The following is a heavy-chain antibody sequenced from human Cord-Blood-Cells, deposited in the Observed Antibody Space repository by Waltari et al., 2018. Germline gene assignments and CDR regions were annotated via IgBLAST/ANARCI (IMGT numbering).Heavy chain of an antibody. D-gene: IGHD6-13*01. J-gene: IGHJ4*02. V-gene: IGHV1-69*09. CDR1: GGTFSSYA. CDR3: AKIAAAAAFDY. CDR2: IIPIVGIA. Sequence: QVQLVQSGAEVKKPGSSVKVSCKASGGTFSSYAISWVRQAPGQGLEWMGRIIPIVGIANYAQKFQGRVTITADKSTSTAYMELSSLRSEDTAVYYCAKIAAAAAFDYWGQGTLVTVSS.